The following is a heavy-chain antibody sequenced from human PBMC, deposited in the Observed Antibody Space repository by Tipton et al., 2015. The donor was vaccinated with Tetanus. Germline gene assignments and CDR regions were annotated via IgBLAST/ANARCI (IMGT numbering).Heavy chain of an antibody. J-gene: IGHJ3*02. V-gene: IGHV3-11*01. CDR3: ARRGSGDDYRVLDI. D-gene: IGHD5-12*01. CDR1: GFTFSDFY. CDR2: ISGSRKTI. Sequence: SLRLSCAASGFTFSDFYMTWIRQAPGKGLEWVSSISGSRKTINYADSVKGRFTISRDNAKNSLYLQMNSLTVDDTAVYYCARRGSGDDYRVLDIWREGTRVTVSS.